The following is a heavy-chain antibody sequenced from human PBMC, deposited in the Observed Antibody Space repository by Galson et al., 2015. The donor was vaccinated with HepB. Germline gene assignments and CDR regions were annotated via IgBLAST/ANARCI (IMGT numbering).Heavy chain of an antibody. CDR1: GYTFTSYG. J-gene: IGHJ4*02. CDR3: ARSSYSSGWHTSDYLDY. Sequence: SVKVSCKASGYTFTSYGISWVRQAPGQGLEWMGWISAYNGNTNYAQKLQGRVTMTTDTSTSTAYMELRSLRSDDTAVYYCARSSYSSGWHTSDYLDYWGQGTLVTVSS. D-gene: IGHD6-19*01. CDR2: ISAYNGNT. V-gene: IGHV1-18*04.